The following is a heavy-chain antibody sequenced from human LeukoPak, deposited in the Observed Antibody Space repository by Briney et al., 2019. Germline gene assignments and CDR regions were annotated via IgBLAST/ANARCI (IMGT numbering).Heavy chain of an antibody. CDR3: ARVVRIAGSGSYYNWNYYYYYYMDV. J-gene: IGHJ6*03. D-gene: IGHD3-10*01. V-gene: IGHV4-38-2*02. Sequence: SETLSLTCTVSGYSISSGYYWGWIRQPPGKGLEWIGEINHSGSTNYNPSLKSRVTISVDKSKNQFSLKLSSVTAADTAVYYCARVVRIAGSGSYYNWNYYYYYYMDVWGKGTTVTVSS. CDR1: GYSISSGYY. CDR2: INHSGST.